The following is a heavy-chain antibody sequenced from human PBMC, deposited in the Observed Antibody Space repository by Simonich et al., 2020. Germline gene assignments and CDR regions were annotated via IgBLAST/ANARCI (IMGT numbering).Heavy chain of an antibody. D-gene: IGHD2-15*01. CDR3: ARASRGTWWYYYFDY. CDR2: ISAYNGNT. J-gene: IGHJ4*02. Sequence: QVQLVQSGAEVKKPGASVKVSCKASGYTFTSYGISWVRQAPGQGLEWMGWISAYNGNTNYAQKLQGRVTMTTDTSTSTAYMELRSLISDDTAVYYCARASRGTWWYYYFDYWGQGTLVTVSS. V-gene: IGHV1-18*01. CDR1: GYTFTSYG.